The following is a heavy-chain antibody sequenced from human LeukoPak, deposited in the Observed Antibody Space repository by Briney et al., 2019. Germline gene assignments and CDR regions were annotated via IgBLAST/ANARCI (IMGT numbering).Heavy chain of an antibody. CDR2: IFYSGGST. Sequence: SETLSLACTVSGGSIIGHWWSWIRQPPGKGLEWIGDIFYSGGSTNYNPSLKSRLTMSLDTSKNQFSLKLTSVTAADTAMYYCARRNTADASIDFWGQGTLVTASS. D-gene: IGHD2/OR15-2a*01. CDR3: ARRNTADASIDF. CDR1: GGSIIGHW. V-gene: IGHV4-59*08. J-gene: IGHJ4*02.